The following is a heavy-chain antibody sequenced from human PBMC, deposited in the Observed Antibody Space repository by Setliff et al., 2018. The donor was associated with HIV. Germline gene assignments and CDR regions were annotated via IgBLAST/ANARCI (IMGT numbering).Heavy chain of an antibody. D-gene: IGHD3-22*01. Sequence: GGSLRLSRAASGFTFSSYAMSWVRQAPGKGLEWVSAISGSGGSTYYADSVKGRFTVSRDNSKNTLFLQMTSLRAEDTALYFCARDHRPYFYDKAWFDPWGQGTLVTVSS. V-gene: IGHV3-23*01. J-gene: IGHJ5*02. CDR2: ISGSGGST. CDR3: ARDHRPYFYDKAWFDP. CDR1: GFTFSSYA.